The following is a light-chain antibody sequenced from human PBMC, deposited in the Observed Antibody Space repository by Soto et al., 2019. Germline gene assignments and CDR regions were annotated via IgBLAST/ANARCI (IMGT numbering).Light chain of an antibody. J-gene: IGLJ2*01. V-gene: IGLV6-57*02. CDR2: EDN. Sequence: NFMLTQPHSVSESPGKTVTISCTGSSGSIARNYVQWYQQRPGSAPTTVIYEDNQRPSGVPERFSGSIDSSSNSATLTISGLNTEDEPDYYSQSYDSSTVVFGGGTKVTVL. CDR1: SGSIARNY. CDR3: QSYDSSTVV.